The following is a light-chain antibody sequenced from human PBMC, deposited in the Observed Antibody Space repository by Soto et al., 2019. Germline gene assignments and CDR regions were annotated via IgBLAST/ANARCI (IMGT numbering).Light chain of an antibody. V-gene: IGKV1-5*03. CDR3: QQYNSYTWT. J-gene: IGKJ1*01. CDR2: KAS. CDR1: QSISTW. Sequence: DIQMTQSPSTLSASVGDRVTITCRASQSISTWLAWYQQKPGKAPKLLIYKASNLESGVQSRFSGSGSATDFTLTISSLQPDDFAPYYCQQYNSYTWTFGQGTKVEIK.